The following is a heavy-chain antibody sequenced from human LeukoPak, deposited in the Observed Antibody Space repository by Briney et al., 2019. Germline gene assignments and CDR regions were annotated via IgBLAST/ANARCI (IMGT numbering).Heavy chain of an antibody. V-gene: IGHV4-4*07. D-gene: IGHD3-10*01. J-gene: IGHJ6*02. CDR2: IYTSGST. Sequence: SETLSLTCTVSGGSISSYYWSWIRQPAGKGLEWIGRIYTSGSTNYNPSLKSRVTMSVDTSKNQFSLKLSSVTAADTAVYYCARVSTNYYGSGKGYYYGMGVWGQETTVTVSS. CDR1: GGSISSYY. CDR3: ARVSTNYYGSGKGYYYGMGV.